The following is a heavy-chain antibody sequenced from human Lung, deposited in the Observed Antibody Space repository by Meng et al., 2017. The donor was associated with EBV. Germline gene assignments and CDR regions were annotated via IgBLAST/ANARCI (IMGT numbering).Heavy chain of an antibody. CDR1: AYAFTMFP. V-gene: IGHV7-4-1*02. J-gene: IGHJ4*02. D-gene: IGHD1-1*01. CDR3: APGPANDNRSSYYFDY. CDR2: IKTITENP. Sequence: GQAATCLKQPEASGKVSCKCYAYAFTMFPISWVRQAPGHGLEWMGWIKTITENPTYAQGLTGRFVFSMATSASTAYLQISSLKAEDTAVYSCAPGPANDNRSSYYFDYWGQGTLVTVSS.